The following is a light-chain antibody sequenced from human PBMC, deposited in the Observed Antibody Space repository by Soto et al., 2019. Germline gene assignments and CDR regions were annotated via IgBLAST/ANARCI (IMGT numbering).Light chain of an antibody. Sequence: DIVMTQSPDSLAVSLGERATINCKSSQSVLYSSNNKNYLAWYQQKPGQPPKLLISWASTRESGVPDRFSGSGSGTDFTLTISSLQAGDVAVYYCQQYYSTPYTCGQGTKLEIK. CDR1: QSVLYSSNNKNY. V-gene: IGKV4-1*01. J-gene: IGKJ2*01. CDR3: QQYYSTPYT. CDR2: WAS.